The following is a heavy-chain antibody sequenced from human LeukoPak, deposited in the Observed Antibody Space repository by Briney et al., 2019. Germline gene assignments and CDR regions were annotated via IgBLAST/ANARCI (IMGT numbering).Heavy chain of an antibody. V-gene: IGHV3-15*01. CDR1: GFTFSNAW. CDR2: IKSETDGGTT. Sequence: GALRLSCAASGFTFSNAWMSWVRQAPGKGLEWVGRIKSETDGGTTDYAAPVKGRFTISRDVSKNTLYLQMNSLKTEDTAVYYCTTESSGWYYFDYWGQGTLVTVSS. CDR3: TTESSGWYYFDY. D-gene: IGHD6-19*01. J-gene: IGHJ4*02.